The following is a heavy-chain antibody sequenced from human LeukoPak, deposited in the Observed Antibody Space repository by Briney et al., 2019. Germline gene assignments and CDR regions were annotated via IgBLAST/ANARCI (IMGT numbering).Heavy chain of an antibody. CDR2: IRYDGSSE. D-gene: IGHD5-24*01. CDR1: GFVFSDYG. V-gene: IGHV3-30*02. Sequence: GGSLRLSCAASGFVFSDYGMHWVRQAPGKGLEWVAFIRYDGSSEFYADSVKGRFTISRDNSKNTLYLQMNGLRAEDTAVYYCARDSGDGYNASGFDYWGQGTLVTVSS. CDR3: ARDSGDGYNASGFDY. J-gene: IGHJ4*02.